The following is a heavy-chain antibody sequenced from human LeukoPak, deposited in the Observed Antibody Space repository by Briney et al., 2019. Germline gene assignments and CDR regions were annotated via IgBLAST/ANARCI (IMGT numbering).Heavy chain of an antibody. CDR3: ARDPSSWSGYFDY. J-gene: IGHJ4*02. CDR2: IKQDGSEK. CDR1: GFTFSSYY. Sequence: QPGGSLRLSCATSGFTFSSYYMTWVRQAPGKGLEWVANIKQDGSEKYYVGSVKGRFTISRDNAKNSLYLQMNSLRAEDTAVYYRARDPSSWSGYFDYWGQGTLVTVSS. V-gene: IGHV3-7*01. D-gene: IGHD6-13*01.